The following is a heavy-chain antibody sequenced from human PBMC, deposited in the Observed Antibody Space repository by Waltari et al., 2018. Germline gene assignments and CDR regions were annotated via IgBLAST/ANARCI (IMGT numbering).Heavy chain of an antibody. CDR1: GGSISSSSYY. CDR2: IYYSGST. D-gene: IGHD6-13*01. J-gene: IGHJ4*02. Sequence: QLQLQESGPGLVKPSETLSLTCTVSGGSISSSSYYWGWIRQPPGKGLEWIGSIYYSGSTYYTPSLKSRVTISVDTSKNQFSLKLSSVTAADTAVYYCASHSSSWYWGGHYFDYWGQGTLVTVSS. V-gene: IGHV4-39*01. CDR3: ASHSSSWYWGGHYFDY.